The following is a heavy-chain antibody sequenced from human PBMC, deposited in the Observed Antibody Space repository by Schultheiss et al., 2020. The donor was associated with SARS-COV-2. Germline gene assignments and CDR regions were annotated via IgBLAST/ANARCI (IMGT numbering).Heavy chain of an antibody. CDR3: ARGGIQLWLIFDY. Sequence: GESLKISCAASGFTFSSYWMHWVRQAPGKGLVWVSRINSDGSSTSYADSVKGRFTISRDNAKNTLYLQMNSLRAEDTAVYYCARGGIQLWLIFDYWGQGTLVTVSS. CDR2: INSDGSST. J-gene: IGHJ4*02. CDR1: GFTFSSYW. V-gene: IGHV3-74*01. D-gene: IGHD5-18*01.